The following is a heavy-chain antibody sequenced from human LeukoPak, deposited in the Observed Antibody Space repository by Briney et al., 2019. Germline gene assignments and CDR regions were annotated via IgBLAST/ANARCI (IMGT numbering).Heavy chain of an antibody. CDR2: MKHDGTEM. D-gene: IGHD5-12*01. V-gene: IGHV3-7*01. J-gene: IGHJ4*02. CDR3: ARDSGHTGYDLYDY. Sequence: GGSLRLSCATSGISFSSYWMSWVRQAPAKGLEWVAIMKHDGTEMYYVDSVKGRFTISRDNAKNTLYLQMNSLRVEDTALYYCARDSGHTGYDLYDYWGQGTQVTVSS. CDR1: GISFSSYW.